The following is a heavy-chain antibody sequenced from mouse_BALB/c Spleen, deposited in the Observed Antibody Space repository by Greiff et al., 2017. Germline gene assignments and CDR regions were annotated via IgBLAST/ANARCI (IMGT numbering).Heavy chain of an antibody. CDR2: IYPGSGNT. CDR3: ARSNRSGDFDV. CDR1: GYTFTDYY. V-gene: IGHV1-77*01. J-gene: IGHJ1*01. Sequence: VMLVESGAELARPGASVKLSCKASGYTFTDYYINWVKQRTGQGLEWIGEIYPGSGNTYYNEKFKGKATLTADKSSSTANMQLSSLTSEDSAVYFCARSNRSGDFDVWGAGTTVTVSS. D-gene: IGHD2-14*01.